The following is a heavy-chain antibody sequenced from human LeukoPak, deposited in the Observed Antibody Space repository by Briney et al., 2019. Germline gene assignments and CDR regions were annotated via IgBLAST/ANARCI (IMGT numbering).Heavy chain of an antibody. Sequence: SETLSLTCTVSGDSLSGYYWSWIRQPPGKGLEWIGYIYYSGSTNYNPSLKSRVTISVDTSKNQFSLRLSSVTAADTAVYYCARAPCSGGSCYPPDYWGQGTLVTVSS. CDR1: GDSLSGYY. J-gene: IGHJ4*02. CDR3: ARAPCSGGSCYPPDY. V-gene: IGHV4-59*01. CDR2: IYYSGST. D-gene: IGHD2-15*01.